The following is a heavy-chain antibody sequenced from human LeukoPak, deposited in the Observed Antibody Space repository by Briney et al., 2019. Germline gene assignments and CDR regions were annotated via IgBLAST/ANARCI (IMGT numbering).Heavy chain of an antibody. CDR1: RFTFSRYW. J-gene: IGHJ3*02. Sequence: GSLRLSCAASRFTFSRYWMSWIRQPPGKGLEWIGEINHSGSTNYNPSLKSRVTISVDTSKNQFSLKLSSVTAADTAVYYCASLTPRDTAMVKRAFDIWGQGTMVTVSS. CDR2: INHSGST. V-gene: IGHV4-34*01. CDR3: ASLTPRDTAMVKRAFDI. D-gene: IGHD5-18*01.